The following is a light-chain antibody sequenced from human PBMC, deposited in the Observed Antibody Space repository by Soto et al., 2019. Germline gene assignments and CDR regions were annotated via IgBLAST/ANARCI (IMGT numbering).Light chain of an antibody. Sequence: DMVMTQSPATLSVSPGERATLSCRASQSVSSSLAWYQQKPGRSPRLLIYGASSRAIGIPARFSGSGSGTEFTLPISRLQSEDFAVYYCLQYNNWWTFGQGTKVEIK. CDR3: LQYNNWWT. V-gene: IGKV3-15*01. CDR1: QSVSSS. CDR2: GAS. J-gene: IGKJ1*01.